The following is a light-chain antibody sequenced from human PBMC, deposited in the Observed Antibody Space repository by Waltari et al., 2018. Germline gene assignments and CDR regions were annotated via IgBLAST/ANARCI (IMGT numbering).Light chain of an antibody. Sequence: QSALTQPASVSGSRGQSITIPCTGTSSDVGRYNYVSWYQQHPGKAPKLMIYDVSKRPSGVSNRFSGSKSGNTASLTISGLQAEDEADYYCTSYTSSNTYVFGTGTKVTVL. CDR3: TSYTSSNTYV. V-gene: IGLV2-14*01. J-gene: IGLJ1*01. CDR1: SSDVGRYNY. CDR2: DVS.